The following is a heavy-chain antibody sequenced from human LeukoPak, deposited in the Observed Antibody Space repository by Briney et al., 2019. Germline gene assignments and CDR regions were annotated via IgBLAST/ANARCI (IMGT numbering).Heavy chain of an antibody. V-gene: IGHV3-30*03. D-gene: IGHD4-11*01. CDR3: ARGENSKTYPVSGY. CDR2: ISSDGSAK. CDR1: GFTFSTYG. Sequence: GKSLRLSCAASGFTFSTYGMHWVRQAPGKGLEWVAVISSDGSAKYYTDSVKGRFTIARDNAKNTLYLQMNSLRAEDTAVYYCARGENSKTYPVSGYWGQGTLVTVSS. J-gene: IGHJ4*02.